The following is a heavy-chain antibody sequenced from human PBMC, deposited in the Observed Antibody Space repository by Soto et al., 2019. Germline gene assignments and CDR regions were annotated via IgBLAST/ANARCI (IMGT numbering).Heavy chain of an antibody. J-gene: IGHJ4*02. CDR3: AKYLIGTAMARYYFDS. V-gene: IGHV3-30*18. CDR2: ISYDGSNK. Sequence: GGSLRLSCAASGFTFSSYGMHWVRQAPGKGLEWVAVISYDGSNKYYADSVKGRFTISRDNSKNTLYLQMNSLRAEDTAVYYCAKYLIGTAMARYYFDSWGQGTLLNVSP. CDR1: GFTFSSYG. D-gene: IGHD5-18*01.